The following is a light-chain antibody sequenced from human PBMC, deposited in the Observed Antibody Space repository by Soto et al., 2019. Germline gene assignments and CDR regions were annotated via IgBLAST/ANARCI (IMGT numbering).Light chain of an antibody. CDR1: SSDVGSYNL. CDR2: AGS. Sequence: QSALTQAASVSGSPGQSITISCTGTSSDVGSYNLVSWYQQHPGKAPRLMIYAGSKRPSGVSNRFSGSKSGNTASLTISGLQAEDEADYYCCSYAGSSTPYVFGTGTKLTVL. CDR3: CSYAGSSTPYV. J-gene: IGLJ1*01. V-gene: IGLV2-23*01.